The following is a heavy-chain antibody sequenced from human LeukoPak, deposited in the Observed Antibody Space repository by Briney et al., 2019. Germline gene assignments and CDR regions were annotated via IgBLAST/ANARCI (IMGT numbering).Heavy chain of an antibody. CDR3: ARQFRDSSGYYSYYFDY. J-gene: IGHJ4*02. CDR2: IYPGDSDT. Sequence: PGASLQISCKGSGYRFTTYWFGWVRQMPGRGLEWMGIIYPGDSDTRYSPSFQGQVTSSADKSISTAYLQWSSLKASDTAMYYCARQFRDSSGYYSYYFDYWGQGTLVTVSS. D-gene: IGHD3-22*01. CDR1: GYRFTTYW. V-gene: IGHV5-51*01.